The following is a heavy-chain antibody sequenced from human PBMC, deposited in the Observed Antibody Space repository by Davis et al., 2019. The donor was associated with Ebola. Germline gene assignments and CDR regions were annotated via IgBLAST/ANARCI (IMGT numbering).Heavy chain of an antibody. CDR3: AKVGSWYWGVDY. J-gene: IGHJ4*02. CDR1: GFTFSSYA. D-gene: IGHD2-15*01. CDR2: IVGSGDSI. V-gene: IGHV3-23*01. Sequence: GESLKISCAASGFTFSSYAMGWVRQAPGKGLEWVSGIVGSGDSIHYADSVKGRFTISRDNSKNTLYLQMNSLRAEDTAIYYCAKVGSWYWGVDYWGQGTLVTVSS.